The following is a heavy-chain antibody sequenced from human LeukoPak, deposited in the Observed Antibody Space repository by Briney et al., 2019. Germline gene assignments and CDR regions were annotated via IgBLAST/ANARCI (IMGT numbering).Heavy chain of an antibody. CDR1: GGSISSSSYY. CDR3: ARHGERWLVPRSQPYYYYYGMDV. V-gene: IGHV4-39*01. CDR2: IYYSGST. Sequence: SETLSLTCTVSGGSISSSSYYWGWIRQPPGKGLEWIGSIYYSGSTYYNPSLKSRVTISVDTSKNQFSLKLSSVTAADTAVYYCARHGERWLVPRSQPYYYYYGMDVWGQGTTVTVSS. J-gene: IGHJ6*02. D-gene: IGHD6-19*01.